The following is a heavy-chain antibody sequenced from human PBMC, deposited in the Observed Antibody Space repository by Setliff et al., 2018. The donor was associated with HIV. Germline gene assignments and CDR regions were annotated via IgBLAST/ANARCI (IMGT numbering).Heavy chain of an antibody. CDR2: ISSSGSTI. CDR1: GFTFSSYE. J-gene: IGHJ4*02. D-gene: IGHD1-1*01. V-gene: IGHV3-48*03. Sequence: GGSLRLSCAASGFTFSSYEMNWVRQAPGKGLEWVSYISSSGSTIYYADSMKGRFTISRDNAKNSLYLQMNSLRGEDTAVYYCARGRPTGYFDCWGQGTLVTVSS. CDR3: ARGRPTGYFDC.